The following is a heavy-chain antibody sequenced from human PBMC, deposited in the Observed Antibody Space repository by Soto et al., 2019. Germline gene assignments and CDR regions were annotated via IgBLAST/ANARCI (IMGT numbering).Heavy chain of an antibody. Sequence: GGSLRLSCAASGFTFSSYWMSWVRQAPGKGLEWVANIKQDGSEKYYVDSVKGRFTISRDNAKNSLYLQMNSLRAEDSAVYYCARDWQDLHDAFDIWGQGTMVTVSS. CDR3: ARDWQDLHDAFDI. V-gene: IGHV3-7*01. CDR2: IKQDGSEK. D-gene: IGHD2-15*01. J-gene: IGHJ3*02. CDR1: GFTFSSYW.